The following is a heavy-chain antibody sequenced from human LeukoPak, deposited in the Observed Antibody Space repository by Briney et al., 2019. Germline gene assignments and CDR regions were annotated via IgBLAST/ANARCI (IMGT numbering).Heavy chain of an antibody. CDR1: GYTFTSYW. V-gene: IGHV1-46*01. Sequence: ASVKVSCKASGYTFTSYWIQWVRRAPGQCLEWMGLINPDGGSTAYAHRFQGRVTMTRDTSTSTVYMDFSSLRSEDTALYYCARAPRNSSTMLDYWGQGTLVTVSS. D-gene: IGHD6-13*01. J-gene: IGHJ4*02. CDR3: ARAPRNSSTMLDY. CDR2: INPDGGST.